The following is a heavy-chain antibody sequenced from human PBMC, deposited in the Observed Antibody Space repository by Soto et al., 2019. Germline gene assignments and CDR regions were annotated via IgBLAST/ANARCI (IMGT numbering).Heavy chain of an antibody. Sequence: QVQLVQSGAEVKKPGASVKVSCKASGYTFTSYGISWVRQAPGQGLEWMGWISAYNGNTNYAQKLQGRVTMTTDTTTSTAYVEVRSLRSDDTAVYYCARDVDTAMVVKDYWGQGTLVTVSS. J-gene: IGHJ4*02. CDR3: ARDVDTAMVVKDY. CDR1: GYTFTSYG. CDR2: ISAYNGNT. V-gene: IGHV1-18*01. D-gene: IGHD5-18*01.